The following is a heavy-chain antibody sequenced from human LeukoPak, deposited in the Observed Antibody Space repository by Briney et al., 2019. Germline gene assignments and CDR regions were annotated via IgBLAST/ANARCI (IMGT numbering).Heavy chain of an antibody. Sequence: EASETLSLTCTVSGGSISSSSYYWGWIRQPPGKGLEWIGSIYYSASTYYNPSLKSRVTISVDTSKNQFSLKLSSVTAADTAVYYCARDSAYGGNSPYWGQGTLVTVSS. CDR2: IYYSAST. V-gene: IGHV4-39*07. CDR1: GGSISSSSYY. J-gene: IGHJ4*02. D-gene: IGHD4-23*01. CDR3: ARDSAYGGNSPY.